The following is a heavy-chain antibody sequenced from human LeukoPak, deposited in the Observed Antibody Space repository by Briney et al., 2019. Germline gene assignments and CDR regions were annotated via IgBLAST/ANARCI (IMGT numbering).Heavy chain of an antibody. D-gene: IGHD3-22*01. V-gene: IGHV4-38-2*01. CDR2: IYNSGST. CDR3: ARLTPTYYYDSSGYSSSDDY. CDR1: GYSISSGYF. Sequence: TSETLSLTCAVSGYSISSGYFWGWIRQPPGKGLGWIGSIYNSGSTYYNPSLKSRVTTSVDTSKNQFSLTLSSVTAADTAVYYCARLTPTYYYDSSGYSSSDDYWGQGTLVTVSS. J-gene: IGHJ4*02.